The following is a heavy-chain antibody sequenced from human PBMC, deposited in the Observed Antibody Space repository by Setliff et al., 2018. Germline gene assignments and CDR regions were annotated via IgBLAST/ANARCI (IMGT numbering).Heavy chain of an antibody. D-gene: IGHD3-10*01. CDR2: FYHSGSM. Sequence: PSETLSLTCTVSGGSTSSSYWSWIRRPPGKGLEWIGYFYHSGSMNYNPSLKGRVTMSVDTSNNQLSLKLTSVSAADTAVYYCARAYYYGSGNSHKYYMDVWGKGTAVTVSS. J-gene: IGHJ6*03. V-gene: IGHV4-4*09. CDR1: GGSTSSSY. CDR3: ARAYYYGSGNSHKYYMDV.